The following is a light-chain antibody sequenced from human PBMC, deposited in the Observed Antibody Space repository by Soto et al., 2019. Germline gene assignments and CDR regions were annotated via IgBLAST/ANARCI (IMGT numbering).Light chain of an antibody. J-gene: IGKJ1*01. Sequence: IQMTQSPSTLSGSVGDRVTITCRASQTISSWLAWYQQKPGKAPKLLIYKASSLESGVPSRFSGSGSGTEFTLPISSLQPDDFATYYCQHETFGQGTKVDIK. CDR1: QTISSW. CDR2: KAS. CDR3: QHET. V-gene: IGKV1-5*03.